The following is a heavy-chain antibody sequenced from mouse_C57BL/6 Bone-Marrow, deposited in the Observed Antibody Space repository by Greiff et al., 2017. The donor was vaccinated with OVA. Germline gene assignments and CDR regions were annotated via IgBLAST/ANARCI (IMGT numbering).Heavy chain of an antibody. Sequence: QVQLQQPGAELVRPGTSVKLSCKASGYTFTSYWMHWVKQRPGQGLEWIGVIDPSDSYTNYNQKFKGKATLTVDTSSSTAYMQLSSLTSEDSAVYYCASPSTMVTTGFAYWGQGTLVTVSA. D-gene: IGHD2-2*01. CDR3: ASPSTMVTTGFAY. CDR1: GYTFTSYW. V-gene: IGHV1-59*01. CDR2: IDPSDSYT. J-gene: IGHJ3*01.